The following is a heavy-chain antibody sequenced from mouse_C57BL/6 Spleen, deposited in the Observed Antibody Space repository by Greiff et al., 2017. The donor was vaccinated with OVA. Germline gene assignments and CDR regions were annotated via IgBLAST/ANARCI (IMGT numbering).Heavy chain of an antibody. V-gene: IGHV5-9-1*02. D-gene: IGHD2-5*01. Sequence: EVKLEESGEGLVKPGGSLKLSCAASGFTFSSYAMSWVRQTPEKRLEWVAYISSGGDYIYYADTVKGRFTISRDNARNTLYLQMSSLKSEDTAMYYCTRVVTFYWYFDVWGTGTTVTVSS. CDR2: ISSGGDYI. CDR1: GFTFSSYA. J-gene: IGHJ1*03. CDR3: TRVVTFYWYFDV.